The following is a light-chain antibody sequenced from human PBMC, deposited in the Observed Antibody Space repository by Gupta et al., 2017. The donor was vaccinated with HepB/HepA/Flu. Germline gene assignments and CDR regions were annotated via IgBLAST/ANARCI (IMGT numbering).Light chain of an antibody. CDR1: QSVDSKY. CDR2: ATS. J-gene: IGKJ3*01. V-gene: IGKV3-20*01. Sequence: DIVLPQSPCTLSLSPGARATLSCRASQSVDSKYLAWYQQKPGQAPRLLIYATSNRLTGVPHRFSGSGSGADFTLTISRLEAADFAVYYCQHFGDSPPGMTFGPGTRVD. CDR3: QHFGDSPPGMT.